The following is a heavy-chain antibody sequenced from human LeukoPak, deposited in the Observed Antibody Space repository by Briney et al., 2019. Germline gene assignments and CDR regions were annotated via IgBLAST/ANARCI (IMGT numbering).Heavy chain of an antibody. CDR1: GGSISSYY. D-gene: IGHD5-18*01. J-gene: IGHJ3*02. V-gene: IGHV4-59*01. CDR3: ARHRRGKQILPYAFDI. Sequence: SETLSLTCTVSGGSISSYYWSWVRQPPGKVRGWIGYIYYMGTTNYNPSLKSQVTISVDTSQNQFSLKLSSVTAADAAVYYCARHRRGKQILPYAFDIWGQGTMVTVSS. CDR2: IYYMGTT.